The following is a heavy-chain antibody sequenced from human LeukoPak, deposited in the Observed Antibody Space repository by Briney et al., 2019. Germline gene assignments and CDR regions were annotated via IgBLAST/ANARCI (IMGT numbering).Heavy chain of an antibody. V-gene: IGHV3-21*01. CDR2: ISSSSSYI. CDR3: ARDGCYGLGSYSYYYGMDV. CDR1: GFTFSSYS. D-gene: IGHD3-10*01. Sequence: GGSLRLSCAASGFTFSSYSMNWVRQAPGKGLEWVSSISSSSSYIYYADSVKGRFTISRDNAKNSLYLQMNSLRAEDTAVYYCARDGCYGLGSYSYYYGMDVWGKGTTVTVSS. J-gene: IGHJ6*04.